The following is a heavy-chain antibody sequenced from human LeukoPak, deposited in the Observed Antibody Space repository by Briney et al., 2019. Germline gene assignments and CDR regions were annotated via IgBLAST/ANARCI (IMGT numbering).Heavy chain of an antibody. CDR2: IIPIFGTA. CDR3: ARSWVTIFGVATNNYYYYMDV. Sequence: EASVKVSCKASGGTFSSYAISWVRQAPGQGLEWMGGIIPIFGTANYAQKFQGRVTITTDESTSTAYMELSSLRSEDTAVYYCARSWVTIFGVATNNYYYYMDVWGKGTTVTVSS. J-gene: IGHJ6*03. CDR1: GGTFSSYA. V-gene: IGHV1-69*05. D-gene: IGHD3-3*01.